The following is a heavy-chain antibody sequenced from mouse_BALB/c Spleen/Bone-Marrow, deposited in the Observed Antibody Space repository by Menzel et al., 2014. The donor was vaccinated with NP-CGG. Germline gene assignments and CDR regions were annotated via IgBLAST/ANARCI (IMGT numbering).Heavy chain of an antibody. J-gene: IGHJ3*01. CDR2: IRLKSNNYAT. V-gene: IGHV6-6*02. CDR3: TTGFAY. CDR1: GFTFSNYW. Sequence: EVQLVESGGGLVQPGGSMKLSCVASGFTFSNYWMNWVRQSPEKGLEWVAEIRLKSNNYATNYAESVKGRFTISRDDSKSSVYLQMNNVRAEDTGIYYCTTGFAYWGQGTLVTVSA.